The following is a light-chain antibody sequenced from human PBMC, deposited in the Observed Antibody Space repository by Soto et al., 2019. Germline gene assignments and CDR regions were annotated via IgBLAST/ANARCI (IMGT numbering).Light chain of an antibody. CDR3: AAWDDSLNGPV. CDR2: YDD. J-gene: IGLJ2*01. V-gene: IGLV1-36*01. Sequence: QAAVTQPPSVSEAPRQRITISCSGSSSNIGNNAVNWYQQLPGKAPKLLIYYDDLLPSGVSDRFSGSKSGTSASLAISGLQSEDEADYYCAAWDDSLNGPVFGGGTKLTVL. CDR1: SSNIGNNA.